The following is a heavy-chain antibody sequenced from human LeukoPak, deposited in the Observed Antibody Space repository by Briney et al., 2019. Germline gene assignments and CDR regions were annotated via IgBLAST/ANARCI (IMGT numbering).Heavy chain of an antibody. D-gene: IGHD4-11*01. V-gene: IGHV3-53*01. Sequence: PGGCLRLSCAASRFTVSSNYMSWVRQAPGKGLEWVSVIYSGGSTYYADSVKGRFTISRDNSKNTLYLQMNSLRAEDTAVYYCARYRRAVTWYFDLRGRGTLVTVSS. CDR3: ARYRRAVTWYFDL. CDR2: IYSGGST. CDR1: RFTVSSNY. J-gene: IGHJ2*01.